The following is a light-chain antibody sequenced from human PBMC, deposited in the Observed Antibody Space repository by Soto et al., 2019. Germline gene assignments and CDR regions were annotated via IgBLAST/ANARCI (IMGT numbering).Light chain of an antibody. Sequence: DFQMTQSPSPLSASVGDRDTITCRASQGIAHYVAWYQQKPGKAPKLLIYAASILRSGVPSRFSGSRSETNFSLTIDGLQPEDVASYYCQNYNTAPFTFGPGTKVDFK. CDR3: QNYNTAPFT. J-gene: IGKJ3*01. CDR2: AAS. V-gene: IGKV1-27*01. CDR1: QGIAHY.